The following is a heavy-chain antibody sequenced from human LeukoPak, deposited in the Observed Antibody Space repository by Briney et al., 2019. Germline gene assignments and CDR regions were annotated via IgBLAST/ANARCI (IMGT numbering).Heavy chain of an antibody. Sequence: GGSLRLSCAASGFTFSSYAMHWVRQAPGKGLEWVAVISYDGSNKYCADSVKGRFTISRDNSKNTLYLQMNSLRAEDTAVYYCARALYSSSWSGHDYYYYGMDVWGQGTTVTVSS. J-gene: IGHJ6*02. V-gene: IGHV3-30-3*01. CDR2: ISYDGSNK. D-gene: IGHD6-13*01. CDR3: ARALYSSSWSGHDYYYYGMDV. CDR1: GFTFSSYA.